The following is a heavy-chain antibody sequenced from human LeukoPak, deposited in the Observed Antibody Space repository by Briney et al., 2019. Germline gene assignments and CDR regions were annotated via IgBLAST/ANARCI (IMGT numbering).Heavy chain of an antibody. CDR2: IYYSGST. J-gene: IGHJ5*01. Sequence: SETLSLTCTVSGGSISSSSYYWGWIRQPPGKGLEWIGSIYYSGSTYYNPSLKSRVTISVDTSKNQFSLKLTSVTASDTAVYFCARRVGFYGSGSPNYFDPWGQGILVSVS. CDR3: ARRVGFYGSGSPNYFDP. CDR1: GGSISSSSYY. V-gene: IGHV4-39*01. D-gene: IGHD3-10*01.